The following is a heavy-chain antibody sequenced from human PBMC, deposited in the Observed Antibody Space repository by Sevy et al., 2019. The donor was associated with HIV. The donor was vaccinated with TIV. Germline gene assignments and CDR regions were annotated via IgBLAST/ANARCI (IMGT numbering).Heavy chain of an antibody. CDR3: ARWQSEPNRGGATKDYFDY. V-gene: IGHV4-34*01. J-gene: IGHJ4*02. CDR1: GGSFSGYY. Sequence: SETLSLTCAVYGGSFSGYYWSWSRQPPGKGLEWIGEINHSGSTNYNPTLKSRVTISVDTSKNQFSLKLSSVTAADTAVYYCARWQSEPNRGGATKDYFDYWGQGTLVTVSS. D-gene: IGHD1-26*01. CDR2: INHSGST.